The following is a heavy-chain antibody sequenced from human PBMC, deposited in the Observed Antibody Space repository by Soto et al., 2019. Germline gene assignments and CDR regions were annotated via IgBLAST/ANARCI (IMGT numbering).Heavy chain of an antibody. CDR3: ARGAAAGQYYYYYYGMDV. J-gene: IGHJ6*02. Sequence: SVKVSCKASGGTFSSYAISWVRQAPGQGLEWMGGIIPIYGTANYAQKFQGRVTITADESTSTAYMELSSLRSEDTAVYYCARGAAAGQYYYYYYGMDVWGQGTTVTVSS. V-gene: IGHV1-69*13. CDR1: GGTFSSYA. D-gene: IGHD6-13*01. CDR2: IIPIYGTA.